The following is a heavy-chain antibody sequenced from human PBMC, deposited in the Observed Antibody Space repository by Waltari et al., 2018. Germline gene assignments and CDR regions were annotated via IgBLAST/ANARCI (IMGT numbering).Heavy chain of an antibody. CDR2: ISGSGGST. Sequence: EVQLLDSGGGLVQPGGSLRLSCAAYGFTFSSYAMSWVRQAPGKGLEWVSAISGSGGSTYYADSVKGRFTISRDNSKNTLYLQMNSLRAEDTAVYYCAKNRYYDSSADYFYYWGQGTLVTVSS. D-gene: IGHD3-22*01. J-gene: IGHJ4*02. CDR1: GFTFSSYA. V-gene: IGHV3-23*01. CDR3: AKNRYYDSSADYFYY.